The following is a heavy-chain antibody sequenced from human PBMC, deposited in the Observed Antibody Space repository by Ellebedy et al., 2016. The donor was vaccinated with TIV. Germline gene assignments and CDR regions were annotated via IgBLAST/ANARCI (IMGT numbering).Heavy chain of an antibody. Sequence: GESLKISCAASGFTFSHYAMHWVRQAPGKGLEWVADIKPDGSERNYVDSVKGRFTVSRDNAENSLYLQMNNLRVDDTAVYFCARGRLGLDYWGQGALVTVSS. CDR1: GFTFSHYA. CDR2: IKPDGSER. V-gene: IGHV3-7*01. CDR3: ARGRLGLDY. D-gene: IGHD3-16*01. J-gene: IGHJ4*02.